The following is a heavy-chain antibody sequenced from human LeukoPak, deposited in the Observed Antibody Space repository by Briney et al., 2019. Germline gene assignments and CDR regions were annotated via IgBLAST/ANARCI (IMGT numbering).Heavy chain of an antibody. Sequence: ASVKVSCKASGYTFTSYGISWVRQAPGQGLEWMGWISAYNGNTNYAQKLQGRVTMTTDTSTSTAYMELRSLRSDDTAVYYCARGNYYGSGSYYNGGWFDPWGQGTLVTVSS. D-gene: IGHD3-10*01. CDR3: ARGNYYGSGSYYNGGWFDP. CDR1: GYTFTSYG. J-gene: IGHJ5*02. V-gene: IGHV1-18*01. CDR2: ISAYNGNT.